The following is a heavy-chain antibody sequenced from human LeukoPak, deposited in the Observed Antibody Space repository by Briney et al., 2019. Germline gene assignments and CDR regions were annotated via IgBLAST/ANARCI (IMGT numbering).Heavy chain of an antibody. CDR2: IYSGGST. D-gene: IGHD6-13*01. CDR3: ASSSSWYYFDY. J-gene: IGHJ4*02. Sequence: PGGSLRLSCAASGFTVSSNYMSWVRQAPGKGLEWVSVIYSGGSTYYADSVKGRFIISRDNSKNTLYLQMNSLRAEDTAVYYCASSSSWYYFDYWGQGTLVTVSS. V-gene: IGHV3-53*01. CDR1: GFTVSSNY.